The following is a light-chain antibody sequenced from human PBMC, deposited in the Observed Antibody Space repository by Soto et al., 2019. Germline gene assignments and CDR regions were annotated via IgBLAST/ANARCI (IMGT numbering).Light chain of an antibody. CDR1: QSVSSSY. CDR3: QQYGTSPLLT. V-gene: IGKV3-20*01. CDR2: DAS. J-gene: IGKJ3*01. Sequence: PGERATLSCRASQSVSSSYLAWYQQKPGQAPRLLIYDASSRATGIPDRFSGSGSGTDFTLTISRLEPEDFAVYYCQQYGTSPLLTFGPGTKVDIK.